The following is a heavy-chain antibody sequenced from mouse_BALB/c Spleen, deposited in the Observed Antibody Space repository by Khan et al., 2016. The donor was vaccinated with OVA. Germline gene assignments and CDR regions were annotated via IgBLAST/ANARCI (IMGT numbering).Heavy chain of an antibody. CDR2: IDPCNGGT. V-gene: IGHV1S135*01. CDR3: ARGAFGY. CDR1: GYSFTSYY. J-gene: IGHJ3*01. Sequence: EVQLQESGPELMKPGASVNISCKASGYSFTSYYIHWVKQSHGKSLEWIGYIDPCNGGTDYNQKFKGKATWTVDKSSSTAYMHLSSLTSEDSAVYYCARGAFGYWGQGTLVTVSA.